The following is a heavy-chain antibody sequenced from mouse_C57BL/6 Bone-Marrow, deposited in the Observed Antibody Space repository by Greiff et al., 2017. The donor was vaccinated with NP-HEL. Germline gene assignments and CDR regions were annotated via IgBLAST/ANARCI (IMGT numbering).Heavy chain of an antibody. Sequence: VQLQQSGAELARPGASVKLSCKASGYTFTSYGISWVKQRTGQGLEWIGEIYPRSGNTYYNEKFKGKATMTADKSSSTAYMELRSLTSEDSAVYFCASRCYYYASSCAIDYWGQGTTVTVSS. J-gene: IGHJ4*01. CDR2: IYPRSGNT. V-gene: IGHV1-81*01. CDR3: ASRCYYYASSCAIDY. CDR1: GYTFTSYG. D-gene: IGHD1-1*01.